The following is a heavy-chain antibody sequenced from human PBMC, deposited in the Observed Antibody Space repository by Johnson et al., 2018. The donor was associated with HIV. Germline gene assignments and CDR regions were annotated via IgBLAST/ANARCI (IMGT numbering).Heavy chain of an antibody. CDR3: ARGDIVVVPAATRAQDAFDI. CDR1: GFTFSSYG. CDR2: ISSSGSNI. V-gene: IGHV3-48*04. D-gene: IGHD2-2*01. J-gene: IGHJ3*02. Sequence: VQLVESGGGVVQPGRSLRLSCAASGFTFSSYGMHWVRQAPGKGLEWVSYISSSGSNIYYADSVKGQFTVSRDNAKNSVYLQMNSLRAEDTAVYYCARGDIVVVPAATRAQDAFDIWGQGTMVTVSS.